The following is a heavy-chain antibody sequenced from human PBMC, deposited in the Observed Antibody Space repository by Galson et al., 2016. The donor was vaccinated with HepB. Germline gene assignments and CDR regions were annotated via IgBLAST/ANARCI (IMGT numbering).Heavy chain of an antibody. Sequence: PALVKPTQTLTLTCDVSGFSLSTSGMAVAWIRQPPGKALEWFALIYWDDDKRYRPSLKSRITLTRDTYKNQVVLNMTNMDPADTVTYYCAHYRSGWFSTGPDAFDTWGQGTMVTVSS. CDR1: GFSLSTSGMA. CDR2: IYWDDDK. D-gene: IGHD6-19*01. CDR3: AHYRSGWFSTGPDAFDT. J-gene: IGHJ3*02. V-gene: IGHV2-5*02.